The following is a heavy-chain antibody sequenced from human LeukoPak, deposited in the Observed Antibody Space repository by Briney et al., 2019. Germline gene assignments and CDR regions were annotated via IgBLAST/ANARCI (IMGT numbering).Heavy chain of an antibody. D-gene: IGHD3-10*01. CDR2: IYHSGST. Sequence: PSETLSLTCAVSGYSISSGYYWGWIRQPPGKGLEWIGSIYHSGSTYYNPSLKSRVTISVDTSKNQFSLKLSSVTAADTAVYYCARTRSRSGTLYYWGQGTLVTLSS. CDR3: ARTRSRSGTLYY. V-gene: IGHV4-38-2*01. CDR1: GYSISSGYY. J-gene: IGHJ4*02.